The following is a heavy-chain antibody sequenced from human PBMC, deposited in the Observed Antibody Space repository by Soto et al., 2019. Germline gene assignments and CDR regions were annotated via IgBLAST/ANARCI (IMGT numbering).Heavy chain of an antibody. J-gene: IGHJ4*02. D-gene: IGHD1-26*01. V-gene: IGHV3-30-3*01. CDR1: GFTFSSYA. CDR3: ARDQSGSLDY. CDR2: ISYDGSNK. Sequence: PGGSLRLSCAASGFTFSSYAMHWVRQAPGKGLEWVAVISYDGSNKYYADSVKGRFTISRDNSKNTLYLQMNSLRAEDTAVYYCARDQSGSLDYWGQGTLVTVSS.